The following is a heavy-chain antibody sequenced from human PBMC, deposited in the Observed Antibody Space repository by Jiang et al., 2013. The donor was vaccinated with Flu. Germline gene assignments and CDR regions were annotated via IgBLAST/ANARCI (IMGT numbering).Heavy chain of an antibody. V-gene: IGHV3-72*01. CDR1: GFTFSDRY. CDR3: ASSDSSGYSVFGY. J-gene: IGHJ4*02. CDR2: IRNKANSYTT. D-gene: IGHD3-22*01. Sequence: QLVESGEAWSSLEGSLRLSCAASGFTFSDRYIDWVRQAPGKGLEWVGRIRNKANSYTTEYAASVKGRFTISRDDSKNSLYLQMDSLKTEDTAVYYCASSDSSGYSVFGYWGQGALVTVSS.